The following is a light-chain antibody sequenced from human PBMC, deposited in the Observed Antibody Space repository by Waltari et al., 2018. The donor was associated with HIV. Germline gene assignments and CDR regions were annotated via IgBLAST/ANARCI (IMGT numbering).Light chain of an antibody. CDR1: TSNIGNGF. J-gene: IGLJ1*01. Sequence: QSLLTQPPSVSAAPGQKVTISCSGTTSNIGNGFVSWYQPLPGTAPKLLIYDNDKRPSGIPDRFSGSQSGTSATLDITGLQTGDEADYYCGTWDTSLYSYVFATGSKVTVL. CDR3: GTWDTSLYSYV. V-gene: IGLV1-51*01. CDR2: DND.